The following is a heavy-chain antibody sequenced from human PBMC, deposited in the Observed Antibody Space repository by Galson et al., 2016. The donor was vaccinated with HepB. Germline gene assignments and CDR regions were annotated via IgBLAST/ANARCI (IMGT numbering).Heavy chain of an antibody. Sequence: SLRLSCAASGFSFSDAWMSWVRQAPGTGLEWVGRIKRNTYGGTTDNAAPVEGRFSISRDDSKNTLYLQMNSLNTEDTGVYYCTTDWIAYGDYWNWFDPWGQGTLVTVSS. CDR2: IKRNTYGGTT. J-gene: IGHJ5*02. CDR3: TTDWIAYGDYWNWFDP. V-gene: IGHV3-15*01. D-gene: IGHD4-17*01. CDR1: GFSFSDAW.